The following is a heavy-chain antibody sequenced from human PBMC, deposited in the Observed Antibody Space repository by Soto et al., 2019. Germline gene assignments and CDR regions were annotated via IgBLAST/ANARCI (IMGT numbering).Heavy chain of an antibody. CDR1: GGSISSGCYY. Sequence: QVQLQESGTGLVKPSQTLSLTCTVSGGSISSGCYYWRWIRQHPGKGLEWIGYIYYSGSTYYNPYLKSRVTISVDTSKNQFSLKLSSVTAADTAVYYCARGHRLVVVTAASFDYWGQGTLVTVSS. J-gene: IGHJ4*02. D-gene: IGHD2-21*02. CDR3: ARGHRLVVVTAASFDY. V-gene: IGHV4-31*03. CDR2: IYYSGST.